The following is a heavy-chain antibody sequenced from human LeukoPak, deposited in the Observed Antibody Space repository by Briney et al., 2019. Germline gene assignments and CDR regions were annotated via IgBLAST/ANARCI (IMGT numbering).Heavy chain of an antibody. CDR3: ARDQAYGSGSYYFP. Sequence: GGSLRLSCAASGFTFSSYAMHWVRQAPGKGQEHVSAISSNGGSTYYANSVRGRFTISRDNSKNTLYLQMGSLRADDMAVYYCARDQAYGSGSYYFPWGQGTLVTVSS. D-gene: IGHD3-10*01. J-gene: IGHJ5*02. V-gene: IGHV3-64*01. CDR2: ISSNGGST. CDR1: GFTFSSYA.